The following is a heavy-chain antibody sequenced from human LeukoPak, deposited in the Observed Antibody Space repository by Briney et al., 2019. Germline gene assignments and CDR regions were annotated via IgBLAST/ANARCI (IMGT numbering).Heavy chain of an antibody. CDR1: GFTFSRYS. D-gene: IGHD1-26*01. J-gene: IGHJ4*02. CDR2: ISISSNYI. Sequence: GGSLRLSCAASGFTFSRYSMNWVRQAPGKGLEWVSSISISSNYIYYADSLKGRFTISRDNAKNSLYLQVNSLRAEDTAVYYCARDLLGWELHYFDYWGQGTLVTVSS. CDR3: ARDLLGWELHYFDY. V-gene: IGHV3-21*01.